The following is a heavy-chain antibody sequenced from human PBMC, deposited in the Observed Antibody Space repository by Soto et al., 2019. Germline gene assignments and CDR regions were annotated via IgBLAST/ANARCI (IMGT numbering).Heavy chain of an antibody. CDR3: ARARRFSTERYGMDV. CDR1: GGSVSSGSYY. Sequence: QVQLQESGPGLVKPSETLSLTCTVSGGSVSSGSYYWSWIRQPPGKGLEWIGYIYYSGSTNYNPSLKSRVTISVDTSKNQFALELSSVTAADTAVYYCARARRFSTERYGMDVWGQGTTVTVSS. V-gene: IGHV4-61*01. D-gene: IGHD3-3*01. J-gene: IGHJ6*02. CDR2: IYYSGST.